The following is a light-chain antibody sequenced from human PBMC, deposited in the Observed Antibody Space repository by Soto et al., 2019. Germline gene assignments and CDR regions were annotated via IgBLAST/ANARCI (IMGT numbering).Light chain of an antibody. V-gene: IGLV3-21*04. CDR2: YDS. Sequence: SYDLTQPPSVSVAPGKTARLTCGGNNIGSKSVHWYQQKPGQAPVLVIYYDSDRPSGIPERFSGSNSGNTATLTISRVEAGDEADYYCQVWDSSSDHVVFGGGTKLTVL. CDR3: QVWDSSSDHVV. J-gene: IGLJ2*01. CDR1: NIGSKS.